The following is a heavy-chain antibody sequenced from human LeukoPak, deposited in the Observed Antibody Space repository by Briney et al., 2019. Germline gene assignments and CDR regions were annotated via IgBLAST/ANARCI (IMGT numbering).Heavy chain of an antibody. D-gene: IGHD6-25*01. CDR3: TRSARPLDS. CDR2: ISSASGSI. J-gene: IGHJ4*02. Sequence: GGSLRLSCAASGFTFSSYSMNWVRQAPGKGLEWVSYISSASGSIYYADSVKGRFTISRDNAKNSLYLQMNSLRTEDTAVYYCTRSARPLDSWGQGTLVTVSS. CDR1: GFTFSSYS. V-gene: IGHV3-48*01.